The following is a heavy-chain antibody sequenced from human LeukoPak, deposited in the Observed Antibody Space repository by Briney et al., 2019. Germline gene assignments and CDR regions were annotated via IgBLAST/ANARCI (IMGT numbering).Heavy chain of an antibody. J-gene: IGHJ6*02. CDR3: ATLGYCSGGSCLTDYYYYGMDV. V-gene: IGHV1-24*01. D-gene: IGHD2-15*01. Sequence: ASVKVSCKVSGYTLTELSMHWVRQAPGKGLEWMGGFDPKDVEQIYAQKFQGRVTMTEDTSTDTAYMELSSLRSEDTAVYYCATLGYCSGGSCLTDYYYYGMDVWGQGTTVTVSS. CDR1: GYTLTELS. CDR2: FDPKDVEQ.